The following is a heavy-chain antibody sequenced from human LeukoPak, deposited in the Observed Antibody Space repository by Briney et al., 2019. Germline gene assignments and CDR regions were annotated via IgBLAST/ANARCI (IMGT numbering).Heavy chain of an antibody. CDR2: ISGSGGST. Sequence: GGSLRLSCAASGFTFSSYAMSWVRQAPGKGLEWVSAISGSGGSTYYADSVKGRFTISRDNSKNTLYLQMSSLRAEDTAVYYCVKEGYCSGGSCYFYYFDYWGQGTLVTVSS. V-gene: IGHV3-23*01. J-gene: IGHJ4*02. D-gene: IGHD2-15*01. CDR1: GFTFSSYA. CDR3: VKEGYCSGGSCYFYYFDY.